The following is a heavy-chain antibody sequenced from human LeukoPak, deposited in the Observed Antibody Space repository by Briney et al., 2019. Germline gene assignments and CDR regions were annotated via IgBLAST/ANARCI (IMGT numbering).Heavy chain of an antibody. D-gene: IGHD3-16*01. J-gene: IGHJ4*02. V-gene: IGHV4-34*01. CDR3: ARGLFTYYDYVWGSPRGSYYFDY. CDR2: INHSGST. CDR1: GGSLSGYY. Sequence: SETLSLTCAVYGGSLSGYYWSRIRQPPGKGLEWIGEINHSGSTNYNPSLKSRVTISVDTSKNQFSLKLSSVTAADTAVYYCARGLFTYYDYVWGSPRGSYYFDYWGQGTLVTVSS.